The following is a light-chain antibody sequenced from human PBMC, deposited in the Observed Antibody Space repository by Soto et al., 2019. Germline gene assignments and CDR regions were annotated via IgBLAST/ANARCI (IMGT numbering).Light chain of an antibody. J-gene: IGLJ2*01. Sequence: QLVLTQPPSASGTPGQRVTISCSGGSSNIGSNYVYWYQQLPGTAPKLLIYRYNQRPSGVPDRFFGSRSGTSASLAISGLRSEDEADYYCAAWDDSLRGLLFGGGTKLTVL. CDR1: SSNIGSNY. CDR2: RYN. V-gene: IGLV1-47*01. CDR3: AAWDDSLRGLL.